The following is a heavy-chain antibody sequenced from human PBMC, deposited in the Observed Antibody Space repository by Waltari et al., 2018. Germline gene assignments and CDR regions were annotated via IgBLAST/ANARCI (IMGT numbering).Heavy chain of an antibody. Sequence: QLQLHESGPGLVKPSETLSLTCTVSGASINRDNYYWGWIRQPPGRGLEWIGRIYYRGTTDDRPSLNSRVTMSVDTTRNQCSRKMTSVTAADTAIYYCASYDIWNGYYFDWWGQGAQVTVSS. CDR2: IYYRGTT. CDR1: GASINRDNYY. J-gene: IGHJ4*02. CDR3: ASYDIWNGYYFDW. V-gene: IGHV4-39*01. D-gene: IGHD3-3*01.